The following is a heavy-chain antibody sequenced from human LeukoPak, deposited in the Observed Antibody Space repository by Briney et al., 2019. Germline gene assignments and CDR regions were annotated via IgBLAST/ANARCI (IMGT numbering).Heavy chain of an antibody. J-gene: IGHJ4*02. Sequence: SETLSLTCTVSGGSISSGGYYWSWIRQHPGKGLEWIGEINHSGSTNYNPSLKSRVTISVDTSKNQFSLKLSSVTAADTAVYYCARGDALDDWGQGTLVTVSS. V-gene: IGHV4-39*07. D-gene: IGHD2-21*02. CDR2: INHSGST. CDR3: ARGDALDD. CDR1: GGSISSGGYY.